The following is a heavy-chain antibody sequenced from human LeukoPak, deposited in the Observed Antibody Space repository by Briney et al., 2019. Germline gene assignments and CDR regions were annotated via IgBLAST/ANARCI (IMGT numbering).Heavy chain of an antibody. D-gene: IGHD3-10*01. CDR2: IYYSGST. V-gene: IGHV4-31*03. CDR3: ARAPRYYGSGSYYALETTRFDP. J-gene: IGHJ5*02. CDR1: GGSISIGGYY. Sequence: SETLSLTCTVSGGSISIGGYYCSWIRQHPGEGLEWIGYIYYSGSTYYNPSLKSRVTISVDTSKNQFSLKLSSVTAADTAVYYCARAPRYYGSGSYYALETTRFDPWGQGTLVTVSS.